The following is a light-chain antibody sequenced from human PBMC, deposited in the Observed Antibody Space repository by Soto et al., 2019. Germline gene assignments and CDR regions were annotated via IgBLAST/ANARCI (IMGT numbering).Light chain of an antibody. Sequence: SYELTQPPSVSVAPGKTARITCGGNNIGSKSVHWYQQKPGQAPVLVIYYDSDRPSGIPERFSGSNSGNTATLTISRVEAGDEADYYCQVWDSSSDHLAVFGGGTQRTVL. CDR2: YDS. CDR1: NIGSKS. J-gene: IGLJ7*01. CDR3: QVWDSSSDHLAV. V-gene: IGLV3-21*04.